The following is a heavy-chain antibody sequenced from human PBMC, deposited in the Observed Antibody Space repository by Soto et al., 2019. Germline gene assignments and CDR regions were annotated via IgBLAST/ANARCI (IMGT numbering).Heavy chain of an antibody. CDR3: AREIFGSQTPDY. V-gene: IGHV1-69*01. CDR2: IIPIFGTA. D-gene: IGHD3-3*01. Sequence: QVQLVQSGAEVKKPGSSVKVSCKASGGTFSSYAISWVRQAPGQGLEWMGVIIPIFGTANYAQKFQGRVTITADESTSTAYKELSSLRSEDTAVYYCAREIFGSQTPDYWGQGTLVTVSS. CDR1: GGTFSSYA. J-gene: IGHJ4*02.